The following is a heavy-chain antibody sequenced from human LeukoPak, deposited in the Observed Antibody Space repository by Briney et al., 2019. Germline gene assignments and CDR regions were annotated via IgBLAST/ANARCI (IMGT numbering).Heavy chain of an antibody. D-gene: IGHD6-19*01. V-gene: IGHV1-2*02. Sequence: ASVKVSCKASGYTFTGYYMHWVRQAPGQGLEWMGWINPNSGGTNYAQKFQGRVTMTRDTSISTAYMELSRLRSDDTAVYYCAKLQWLVYSHDAFDIWGQGTMVTVSS. CDR2: INPNSGGT. J-gene: IGHJ3*02. CDR1: GYTFTGYY. CDR3: AKLQWLVYSHDAFDI.